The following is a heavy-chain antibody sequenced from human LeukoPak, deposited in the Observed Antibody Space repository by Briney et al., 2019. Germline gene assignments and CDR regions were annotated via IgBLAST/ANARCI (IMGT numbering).Heavy chain of an antibody. Sequence: PGGSLRLSCAASGFTFSSYAMNWVRQAPGKGLEWVSAVSGSGGSTYYADSVRGRFTISGDNSKNTLYLQMNSLRAEDTAVYYCAKAIDVLRFLEWLPFDYWGQGTLVTVSS. CDR3: AKAIDVLRFLEWLPFDY. D-gene: IGHD3-3*01. CDR1: GFTFSSYA. V-gene: IGHV3-23*01. J-gene: IGHJ4*02. CDR2: VSGSGGST.